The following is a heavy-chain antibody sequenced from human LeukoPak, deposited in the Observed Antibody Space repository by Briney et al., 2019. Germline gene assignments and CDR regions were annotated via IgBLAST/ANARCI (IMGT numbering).Heavy chain of an antibody. J-gene: IGHJ4*02. Sequence: GGSLRLSCAASGFVFRNYFMSWVRQAPGKGLEWVASIKNDGSEKYYVDSVKGRFTISRDNSKNTLYLQMNSLRAEDTAVYYCAKEGFDSWGQGTLVTVSS. V-gene: IGHV3-7*03. CDR2: IKNDGSEK. CDR1: GFVFRNYF. CDR3: AKEGFDS.